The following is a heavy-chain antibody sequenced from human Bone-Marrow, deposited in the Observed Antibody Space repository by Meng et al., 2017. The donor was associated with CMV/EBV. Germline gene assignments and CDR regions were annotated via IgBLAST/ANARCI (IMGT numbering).Heavy chain of an antibody. J-gene: IGHJ4*02. V-gene: IGHV3-21*01. D-gene: IGHD2-15*01. CDR2: ISSSSSYI. Sequence: SGFTFSSYSMNWFRQAPGKGLEWVSSISSSSSYIYYADSVKGRFTISRDNAKNSLYLQMNSLRAEDTAVYYCQGYCSGGSCLHLIDYWGQGTLVTVSS. CDR3: QGYCSGGSCLHLIDY. CDR1: GFTFSSYS.